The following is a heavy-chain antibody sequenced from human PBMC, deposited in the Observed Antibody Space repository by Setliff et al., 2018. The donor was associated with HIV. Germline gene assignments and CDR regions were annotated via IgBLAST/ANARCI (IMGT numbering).Heavy chain of an antibody. CDR3: ARHMMITPCRFFDS. J-gene: IGHJ4*02. CDR2: IFYTGRT. V-gene: IGHV4-59*08. D-gene: IGHD3-16*01. CDR1: GGSINSYY. Sequence: PSETLSLTCAVSGGSINSYYWSWIRQPPGRGLEWIGYIFYTGRTSYNPSLKSRFSMSVDPSKNQFSLNLSSVTAADTAVYYCARHMMITPCRFFDSWGQGTLVTVSS.